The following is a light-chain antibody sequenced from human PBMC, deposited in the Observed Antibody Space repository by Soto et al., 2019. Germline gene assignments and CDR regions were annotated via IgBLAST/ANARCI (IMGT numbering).Light chain of an antibody. Sequence: QSALTQPRSVSGSPGQSVTISCTGTSSDVGGYTYVSWYQQHPGKAPKLMIYDVSKRPSVVPDRFSGSKSGNTASLTISGLQAEDEADYSCCSYAGSLGVFGTGTKLTVL. J-gene: IGLJ1*01. CDR3: CSYAGSLGV. V-gene: IGLV2-11*01. CDR1: SSDVGGYTY. CDR2: DVS.